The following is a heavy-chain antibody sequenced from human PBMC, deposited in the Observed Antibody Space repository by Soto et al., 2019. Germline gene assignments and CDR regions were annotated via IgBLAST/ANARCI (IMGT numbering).Heavy chain of an antibody. V-gene: IGHV6-1*01. CDR3: AKGDNLGPKTGYAFDP. CDR1: GDSVSSNTAS. D-gene: IGHD5-12*01. CDR2: TYFRSKWYN. Sequence: PTLSLTCAISGDSVSSNTASWNWIRQSASRGLEWLGRTYFRSKWYNDYAVSVKSRIIINPDTSNNQFSLQLNSVTPEDTAVYFCAKGDNLGPKTGYAFDPWGQG. J-gene: IGHJ5*02.